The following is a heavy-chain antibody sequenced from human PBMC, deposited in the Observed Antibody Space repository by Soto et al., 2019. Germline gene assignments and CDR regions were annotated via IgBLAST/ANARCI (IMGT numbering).Heavy chain of an antibody. CDR2: IISIFGTA. CDR1: GGTFSSYA. J-gene: IGHJ6*02. V-gene: IGHV1-69*13. Sequence: ASVKVSCKASGGTFSSYAISWVRQAPGQGLEWMGGIISIFGTANYAQKFQGRVTITADESTSTAYMELSSLRSEDTAVYYCARGITGTTVSYYYYGMDVWGQGTTVTVSS. D-gene: IGHD1-7*01. CDR3: ARGITGTTVSYYYYGMDV.